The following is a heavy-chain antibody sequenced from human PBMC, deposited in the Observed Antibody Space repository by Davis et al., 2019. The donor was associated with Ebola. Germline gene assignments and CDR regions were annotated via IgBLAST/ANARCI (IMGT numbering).Heavy chain of an antibody. CDR2: INSDGSST. CDR3: ARSLYYYDSSGSPRYYFDY. V-gene: IGHV3-74*01. J-gene: IGHJ4*02. Sequence: HTGGSLRLSCAASGFSITTYPMNWVRQAPGKGLVWVSRINSDGSSTSYADSVKGRFTISRDNAKNTLYLQMNSLRAEDTAVYYCARSLYYYDSSGSPRYYFDYWGQGTLVTVSS. CDR1: GFSITTYP. D-gene: IGHD3-22*01.